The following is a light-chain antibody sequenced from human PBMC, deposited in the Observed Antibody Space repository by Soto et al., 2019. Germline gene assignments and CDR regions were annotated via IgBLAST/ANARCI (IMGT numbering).Light chain of an antibody. Sequence: DIQMTQSPSTLSASVGDRVTITCRASQSISSWLAWYQQKPGKAPKILIYDASSLESGVPSRFSGSGSGTAVSITISSLQPDDFATYYCQQYNSYSAWTFGQGTKVEIK. CDR1: QSISSW. CDR3: QQYNSYSAWT. CDR2: DAS. V-gene: IGKV1-5*01. J-gene: IGKJ1*01.